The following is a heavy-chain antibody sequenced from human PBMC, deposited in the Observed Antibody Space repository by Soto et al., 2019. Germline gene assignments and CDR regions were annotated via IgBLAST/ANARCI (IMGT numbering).Heavy chain of an antibody. Sequence: QVQLQESGPGLVKPSQTLSLTCTVSGGSISSGGYFWSWIRQHPGKGLEWIGYIYYSGSTYYNPSLKSRVTISVDTSKNQFSLKLSSVTAADTAVYYCARGSVVAATLFDYWGQGTLVTVSS. D-gene: IGHD2-15*01. CDR1: GGSISSGGYF. CDR3: ARGSVVAATLFDY. J-gene: IGHJ4*02. CDR2: IYYSGST. V-gene: IGHV4-31*03.